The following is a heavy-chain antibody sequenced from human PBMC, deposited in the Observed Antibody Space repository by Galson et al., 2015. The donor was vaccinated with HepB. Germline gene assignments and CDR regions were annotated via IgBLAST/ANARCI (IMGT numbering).Heavy chain of an antibody. CDR1: GGSFSGYY. V-gene: IGHV4-34*01. CDR2: INHSGST. CDR3: ARLHYTFDY. J-gene: IGHJ4*02. Sequence: SETLSLTCAVYGGSFSGYYWSWIRQPPGKGLEWIGEINHSGSTNYNPSLKSRVTISVDTSKNQFSLKLSSVTAADTAVYYCARLHYTFDYWGQGTLVTVSS. D-gene: IGHD4-11*01.